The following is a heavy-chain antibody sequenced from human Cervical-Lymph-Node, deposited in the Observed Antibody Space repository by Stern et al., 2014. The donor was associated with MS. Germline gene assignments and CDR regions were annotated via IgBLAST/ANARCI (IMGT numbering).Heavy chain of an antibody. CDR3: ARGRDGYKGPFFDY. V-gene: IGHV3-9*01. CDR1: GFTFDDFT. Sequence: EVQLVQSGGGLVQPGRSLRLSWAASGFTFDDFTIHWVRQAPGKGLEWVSGISWTSGSIGSADSVKGRFTIARDNAKNSLYLQMTSLRPEDTAFYYCARGRDGYKGPFFDYWGQGTLVTVSS. D-gene: IGHD5-24*01. CDR2: ISWTSGSI. J-gene: IGHJ4*02.